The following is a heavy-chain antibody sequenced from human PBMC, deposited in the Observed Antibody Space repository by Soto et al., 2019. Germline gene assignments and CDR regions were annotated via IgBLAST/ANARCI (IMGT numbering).Heavy chain of an antibody. CDR2: IYYLGST. CDR3: ARDGYDGSGSPYPAY. Sequence: SETLSLTCSASGGSMSEYFWSWIRQSPGKGLEWIGYIYYLGSTDYNPSLKSRVTISVDTSKRQFSLRLTSVTAADTAVYYCARDGYDGSGSPYPAYWGPGTQVTVSS. D-gene: IGHD3-10*01. J-gene: IGHJ4*02. V-gene: IGHV4-59*01. CDR1: GGSMSEYF.